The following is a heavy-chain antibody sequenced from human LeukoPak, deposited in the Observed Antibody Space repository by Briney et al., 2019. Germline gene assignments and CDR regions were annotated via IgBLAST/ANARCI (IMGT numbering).Heavy chain of an antibody. CDR2: ISAYNGNT. Sequence: GASVRVSCQASGYTFTDYDFNWVRQAPGQGLEWMGWISAYNGNTNYAQKLQGRVTMTTDTSTSTAYMELRSLRSDDTAVYYCARDYDFWSGYYRGYYYYMDVWGKGTTVTVSS. V-gene: IGHV1-18*01. CDR1: GYTFTDYD. D-gene: IGHD3-3*01. J-gene: IGHJ6*03. CDR3: ARDYDFWSGYYRGYYYYMDV.